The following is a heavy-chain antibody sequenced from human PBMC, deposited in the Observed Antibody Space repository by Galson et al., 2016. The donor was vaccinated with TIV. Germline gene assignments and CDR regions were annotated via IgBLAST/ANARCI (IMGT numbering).Heavy chain of an antibody. CDR3: AKDRQWIPSSLDY. D-gene: IGHD5-18*01. J-gene: IGHJ4*02. CDR2: IGGSGGST. Sequence: SLRLSCAASGFRFSSYATNWVRQAPGKGLEWVSTIGGSGGSTYYADSVKGRFTISRDSSKNTVYLQMSSLRAEDTAIYYCAKDRQWIPSSLDYWGQGTLVTVSS. CDR1: GFRFSSYA. V-gene: IGHV3-23*01.